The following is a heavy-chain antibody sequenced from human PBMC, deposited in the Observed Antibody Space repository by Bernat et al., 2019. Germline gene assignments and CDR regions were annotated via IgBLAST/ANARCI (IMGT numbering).Heavy chain of an antibody. V-gene: IGHV3-7*03. Sequence: EVQLLESGGGLVQPGGSLRLSCAASGFTFNNYWMSWVRQVPGKGLEWVANIKQDGSVKYYMESVKGRLTISRDNAKNSLFLQLNSLRAEDTAVYYCARIGYSSSSFDYWGQGSLVTVSS. CDR2: IKQDGSVK. J-gene: IGHJ4*02. CDR3: ARIGYSSSSFDY. D-gene: IGHD6-6*01. CDR1: GFTFNNYW.